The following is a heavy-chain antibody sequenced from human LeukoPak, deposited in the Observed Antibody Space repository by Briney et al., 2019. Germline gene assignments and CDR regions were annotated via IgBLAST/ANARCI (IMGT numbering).Heavy chain of an antibody. Sequence: ASVKVSCKASGHTFTSYGISWVRQAPGQGLEWMGWISAYNGNTNYAQKLQGRVTMTTDTSTSTAYMELRSLRSDDTAVYYCARAAVVTGTFDYWGQGTLVTVSS. D-gene: IGHD2-21*02. CDR1: GHTFTSYG. CDR3: ARAAVVTGTFDY. J-gene: IGHJ4*02. V-gene: IGHV1-18*01. CDR2: ISAYNGNT.